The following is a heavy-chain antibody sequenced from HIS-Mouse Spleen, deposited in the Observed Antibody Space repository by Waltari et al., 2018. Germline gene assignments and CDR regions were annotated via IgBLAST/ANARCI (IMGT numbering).Heavy chain of an antibody. Sequence: QVQLVQSGAEVKKPGASVKVSCKASGYTFTSYYMHWVRQAPGQGLEWMGRINPGGGSTSDEKKFQGRGTMTRDTSTSTVYMELSSLRSEDTAVYYCARAVAARPDFDYWGQGTVVTVSS. CDR3: ARAVAARPDFDY. D-gene: IGHD6-6*01. CDR1: GYTFTSYY. J-gene: IGHJ4*02. V-gene: IGHV1-46*03. CDR2: INPGGGST.